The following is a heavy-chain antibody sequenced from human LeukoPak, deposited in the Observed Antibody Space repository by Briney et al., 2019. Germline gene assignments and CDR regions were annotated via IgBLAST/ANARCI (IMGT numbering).Heavy chain of an antibody. Sequence: GGSLRLSCAASGFTFSSYGMPWVRQAPVKGLEWVAVISYDGSNKYYADSVKGRFTISRDNSKNTLYLQMNSLRAEDTAVYYCAKGYQLLSRYYGMDVWGQGTTVTVSS. CDR2: ISYDGSNK. D-gene: IGHD2-2*01. CDR1: GFTFSSYG. CDR3: AKGYQLLSRYYGMDV. V-gene: IGHV3-30*18. J-gene: IGHJ6*02.